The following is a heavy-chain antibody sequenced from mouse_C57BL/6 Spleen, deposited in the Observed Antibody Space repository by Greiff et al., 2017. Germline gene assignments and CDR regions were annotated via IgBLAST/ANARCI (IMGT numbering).Heavy chain of an antibody. V-gene: IGHV5-12*01. CDR2: ISNGGGST. CDR1: GFTFSDYY. D-gene: IGHD2-10*01. Sequence: LVESGGGLVQPGGSLKLSCAASGFTFSDYYMYWVRQTPEKRLEWVAYISNGGGSTYYPDTVKGRFTISRDNAKNTLYLQMSRLKSEDTAMYYCARQEAYRDYAMDYWGQGTSVTVSS. J-gene: IGHJ4*01. CDR3: ARQEAYRDYAMDY.